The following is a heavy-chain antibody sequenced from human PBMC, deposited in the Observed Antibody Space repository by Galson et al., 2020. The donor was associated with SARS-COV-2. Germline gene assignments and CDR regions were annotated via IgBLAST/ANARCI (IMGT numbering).Heavy chain of an antibody. CDR1: GGSISTNY. Sequence: SETLSLTCTVSGGSISTNYWTWIRQPPGKGLEWIGYISFSGSTNYNPSLKSRVTISVDTSKNQFSLRVNSVTAADSATYYCARLPWIELWLRGCYFDHWGGGTLVTVCS. J-gene: IGHJ2*01. CDR3: ARLPWIELWLRGCYFDH. CDR2: ISFSGST. V-gene: IGHV4-59*01. D-gene: IGHD5-18*01.